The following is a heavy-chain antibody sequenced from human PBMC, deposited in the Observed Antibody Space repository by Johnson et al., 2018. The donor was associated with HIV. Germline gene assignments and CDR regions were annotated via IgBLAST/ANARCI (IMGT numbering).Heavy chain of an antibody. Sequence: QVQLVESGGGLVHPGGSLRLSCAASGITFDDYGMSWVRQAPGKGLEWVAVISYDESNKYYADSVKGRLTISRDNSENTLSLHMNSLRAEDTAVFYCARVLVAADYAFDIWGQGTMVTVSS. CDR2: ISYDESNK. J-gene: IGHJ3*02. CDR3: ARVLVAADYAFDI. D-gene: IGHD1-26*01. V-gene: IGHV3-30*03. CDR1: GITFDDYG.